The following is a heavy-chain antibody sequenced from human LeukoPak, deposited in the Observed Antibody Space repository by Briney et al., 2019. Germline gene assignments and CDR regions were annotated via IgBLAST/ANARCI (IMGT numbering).Heavy chain of an antibody. J-gene: IGHJ4*02. CDR1: GYTFTSYG. V-gene: IGHV1-18*01. D-gene: IGHD2-15*01. Sequence: ASVKVSCKASGYTFTSYGISWVRRAPGQGLEWMGWISAYNGNTNYAQKLQGRVTMTTDTSTSTAYMELRSLRSDDTAVYYCARVPHCSGGSCYGHFDYWGQGTLVTVSS. CDR2: ISAYNGNT. CDR3: ARVPHCSGGSCYGHFDY.